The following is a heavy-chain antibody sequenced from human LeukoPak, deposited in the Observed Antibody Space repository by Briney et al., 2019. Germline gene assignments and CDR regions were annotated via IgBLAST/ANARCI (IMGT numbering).Heavy chain of an antibody. D-gene: IGHD2-15*01. Sequence: SVKVSCKASGGTFSSYAISWVRQAPGQGLEWMGGIIPIFGTANYAQKFQGRVTITTDESTSTAYMELSSLRSEDTAVYYCARALGYCSGGGCYQTNWFDPWGQGTLVTVSS. CDR2: IIPIFGTA. V-gene: IGHV1-69*05. CDR1: GGTFSSYA. J-gene: IGHJ5*02. CDR3: ARALGYCSGGGCYQTNWFDP.